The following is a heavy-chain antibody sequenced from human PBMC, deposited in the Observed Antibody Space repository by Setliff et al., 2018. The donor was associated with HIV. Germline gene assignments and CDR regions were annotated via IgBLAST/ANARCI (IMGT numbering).Heavy chain of an antibody. D-gene: IGHD3-9*01. Sequence: SETLSLTCTFSGDSISSGNYYWSWIRQPAGKGLEWIGRIYSTGSTNYNPSLKSRVTISSDTSKNLFSLKPTTVTAADTAVYYCTRDTGYILSGYRPHWYFDLWGRGTLVTV. V-gene: IGHV4-61*02. CDR2: IYSTGST. CDR1: GDSISSGNYY. CDR3: TRDTGYILSGYRPHWYFDL. J-gene: IGHJ2*01.